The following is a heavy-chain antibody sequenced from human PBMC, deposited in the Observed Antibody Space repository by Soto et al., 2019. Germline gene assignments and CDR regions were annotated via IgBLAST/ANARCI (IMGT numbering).Heavy chain of an antibody. V-gene: IGHV4-31*03. J-gene: IGHJ4*02. D-gene: IGHD6-13*01. CDR1: GGSISSGGYY. CDR3: AKDDSSSWSYYFDY. CDR2: IYYSGST. Sequence: SETLSLTCTVSGGSISSGGYYWTWIRQHPGKGLEWIGNIYYSGSTYYNPSLKSRVTISVDTSKNQFSLNLSSVTAADTAVYYCAKDDSSSWSYYFDYWGQGTLVTVSS.